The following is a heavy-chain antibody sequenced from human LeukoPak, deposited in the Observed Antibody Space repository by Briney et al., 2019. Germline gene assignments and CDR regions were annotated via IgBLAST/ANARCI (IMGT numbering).Heavy chain of an antibody. J-gene: IGHJ5*02. Sequence: KPSETLSLTCTVSGGSISSSSYYWGWIRQPPGKGLEWIGSIYYSGSTYYNPSLKSRVTISVDTSKNQFSLKLSSVTAADTAVYYCARHDVGGGWLQFNWFDPWGQGTLVTVSS. D-gene: IGHD5-24*01. CDR1: GGSISSSSYY. CDR3: ARHDVGGGWLQFNWFDP. CDR2: IYYSGST. V-gene: IGHV4-39*01.